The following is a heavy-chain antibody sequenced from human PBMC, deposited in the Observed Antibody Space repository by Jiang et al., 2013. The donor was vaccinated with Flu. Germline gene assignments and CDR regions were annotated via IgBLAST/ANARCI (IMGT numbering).Heavy chain of an antibody. Sequence: GLVKPSGTLSLTCDVSGDSISRSNWWNWIRQSPGKGLEWIGFIYEGGVTKYNPSLKSRVTMSVDSSRDKLSLRLTSVTAADTAVYFCARGYSYNLDGNYGGFDYWGQGIRVSVSS. CDR2: IYEGGVT. J-gene: IGHJ4*02. D-gene: IGHD2-21*01. CDR1: GDSISRSNW. CDR3: ARGYSYNLDGNYGGFDY. V-gene: IGHV4-28*03.